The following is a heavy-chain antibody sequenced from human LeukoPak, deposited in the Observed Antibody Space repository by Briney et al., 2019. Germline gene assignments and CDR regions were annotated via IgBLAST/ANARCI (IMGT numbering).Heavy chain of an antibody. CDR2: ISGTSDNI. V-gene: IGHV3-21*01. CDR1: GFTFSSYT. J-gene: IGHJ4*02. CDR3: AKDVPAAYFDY. Sequence: GGSLRLSCTVSGFTFSSYTMNWVRQAPGKGLEWVSSISGTSDNIYYADSVKGRFTISRDNSKNTLYLQISSLRVEDTAVYYCAKDVPAAYFDYWGQGTLVTVSS. D-gene: IGHD2-21*01.